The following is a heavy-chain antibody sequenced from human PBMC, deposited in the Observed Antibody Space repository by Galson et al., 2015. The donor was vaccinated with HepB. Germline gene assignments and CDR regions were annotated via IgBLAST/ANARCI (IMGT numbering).Heavy chain of an antibody. CDR1: EFIFSDFT. D-gene: IGHD2-2*01. Sequence: PRLSCAGSEFIFSDFTMNWVRQAPGKGLEWVSSISSSGYYTDYADSVKGRFTISRDNAKNSLFLQMNSPRADDTAVYYCARVLSTSWASGFDSGGQGTLVTFSS. CDR2: ISSSGYYT. CDR3: ARVLSTSWASGFDS. V-gene: IGHV3-21*01. J-gene: IGHJ4*02.